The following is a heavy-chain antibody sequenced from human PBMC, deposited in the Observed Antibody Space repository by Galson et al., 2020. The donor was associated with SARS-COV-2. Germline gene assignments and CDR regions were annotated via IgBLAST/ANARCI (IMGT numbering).Heavy chain of an antibody. D-gene: IGHD1-26*01. V-gene: IGHV3-30*04. CDR3: TRDVSGGASDI. Sequence: GGSLRLSCAASGFTFTNYAMHWVRQAPRKGLEWLTVISHAGKIPVYADSVKGRFTISRDNSGNMVFLQIVSLRPDDTALYYCTRDVSGGASDIWGQGTMVTVSS. CDR1: GFTFTNYA. J-gene: IGHJ3*02. CDR2: ISHAGKIP.